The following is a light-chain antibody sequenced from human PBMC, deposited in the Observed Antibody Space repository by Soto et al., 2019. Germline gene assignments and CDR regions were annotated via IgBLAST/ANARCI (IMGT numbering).Light chain of an antibody. V-gene: IGKV3-11*01. CDR2: DAS. Sequence: DIVLTQSPATLSLSPGERATLSCRSSQSVRTYLAWYQQKPGQAPRRLIYDASNRATGIPARFRGSGSGTDFTLTISSLEPEDFAVYYCQQRSNWAMYTFGQGTKLEIK. CDR3: QQRSNWAMYT. J-gene: IGKJ2*01. CDR1: QSVRTY.